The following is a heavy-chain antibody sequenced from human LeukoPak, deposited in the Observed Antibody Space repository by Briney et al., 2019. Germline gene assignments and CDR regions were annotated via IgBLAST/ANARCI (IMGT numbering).Heavy chain of an antibody. J-gene: IGHJ4*02. CDR3: AKAIVGATAVDY. CDR2: ISGSGGST. D-gene: IGHD1-26*01. V-gene: IGHV3-23*01. Sequence: GGSLRLSCAASGFTFSSYAMSWVRQAPGKGLEWVSAISGSGGSTYYADSVKGRFPISRDNSKNTLYLQMNSLRAEDTAVYYCAKAIVGATAVDYWGQGTLVTVSS. CDR1: GFTFSSYA.